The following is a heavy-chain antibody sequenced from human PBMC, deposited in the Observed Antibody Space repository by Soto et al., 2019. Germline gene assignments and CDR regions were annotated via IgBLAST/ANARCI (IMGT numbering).Heavy chain of an antibody. J-gene: IGHJ4*02. CDR3: ARLDEALDD. V-gene: IGHV4-61*01. Sequence: SETLSLTCTVSGGSVSSGSYYWSWIRQPPGKGLEWIGYIYNSRSTNYNPSLKSRVSISVDTSKNQFSLKLSSVTAADTAVDDCARLDEALDDWGQGNLVTVSS. CDR2: IYNSRST. CDR1: GGSVSSGSYY.